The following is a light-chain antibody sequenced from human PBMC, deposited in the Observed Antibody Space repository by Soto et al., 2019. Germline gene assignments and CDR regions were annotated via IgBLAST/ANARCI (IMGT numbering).Light chain of an antibody. CDR3: SSYTTSSTWV. Sequence: QSALTQPASVSGSPGQSITISCTGTSGDVGVYNYVSWYQQHPGKAPKLMIYDVSNRPSGVSNRFSGSKSGNTASLTISGLQAEDEADYYCSSYTTSSTWVFGGGTKLTVL. J-gene: IGLJ3*02. V-gene: IGLV2-14*01. CDR2: DVS. CDR1: SGDVGVYNY.